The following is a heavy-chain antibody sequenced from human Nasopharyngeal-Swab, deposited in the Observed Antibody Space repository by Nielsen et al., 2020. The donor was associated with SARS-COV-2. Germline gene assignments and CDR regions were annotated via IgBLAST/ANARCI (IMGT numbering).Heavy chain of an antibody. D-gene: IGHD3-9*01. CDR3: AKDHRGRYRSITIFPEGYYYMDV. CDR1: GFPFSSYA. J-gene: IGHJ6*03. Sequence: LLLTCAASGFPFSSYAMSWVRQAPGKGLEWVSAISGSGGSTYYADSVKGRFTISRDNSKNTLYLQMNSLRAEDTAVYYCAKDHRGRYRSITIFPEGYYYMDVWGKGTTVTVSS. V-gene: IGHV3-23*01. CDR2: ISGSGGST.